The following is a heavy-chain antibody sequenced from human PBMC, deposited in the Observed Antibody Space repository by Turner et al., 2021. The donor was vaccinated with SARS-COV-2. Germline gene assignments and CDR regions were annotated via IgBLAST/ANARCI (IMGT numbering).Heavy chain of an antibody. CDR3: AKQQGLYSNPMYYFDY. Sequence: QVQLVESGGGAVKLGWSLSRSCAAYGFTFSSYGMHWVRQAPGKGLECVAVTADDGINKYYSDSVKGLFTISRDNSKNTLYLQMNSLRAEDTAVYYCAKQQGLYSNPMYYFDYWGQGTLVTVSS. CDR1: GFTFSSYG. CDR2: TADDGINK. D-gene: IGHD4-4*01. V-gene: IGHV3-30*18. J-gene: IGHJ4*02.